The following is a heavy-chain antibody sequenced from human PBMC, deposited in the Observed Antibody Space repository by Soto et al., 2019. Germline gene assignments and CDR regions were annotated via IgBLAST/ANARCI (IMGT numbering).Heavy chain of an antibody. CDR3: ANRPRYYNLDV. Sequence: GGSLRLSCTASGFTFTTYDMNWVRQAPGKGLEWVSGISGSGTRAYYADSVKGRFTISRDNSKNTLYLQMNSLRAEDTAIYYCANRPRYYNLDVCGQGTTVTVSS. J-gene: IGHJ6*02. CDR2: ISGSGTRA. V-gene: IGHV3-23*01. CDR1: GFTFTTYD.